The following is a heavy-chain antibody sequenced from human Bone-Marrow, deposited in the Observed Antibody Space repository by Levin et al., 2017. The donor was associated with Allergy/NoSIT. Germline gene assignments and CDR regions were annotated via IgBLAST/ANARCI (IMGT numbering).Heavy chain of an antibody. CDR2: ISYDGSNK. CDR3: ARELLEGGY. V-gene: IGHV3-30*04. CDR1: GFTFSSYA. J-gene: IGHJ4*02. D-gene: IGHD1-26*01. Sequence: GESLKISCAASGFTFSSYAMHWVRQAPGKGLEWVAVISYDGSNKYYADSVKGRFTISRDNSKNTLYLQMNSLRAEDTAVYYCARELLEGGYWGQGTLVTVSS.